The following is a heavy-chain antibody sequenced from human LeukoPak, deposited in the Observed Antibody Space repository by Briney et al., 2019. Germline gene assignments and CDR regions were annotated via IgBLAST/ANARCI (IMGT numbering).Heavy chain of an antibody. CDR3: ATDNIQLWLGRGWFDP. V-gene: IGHV1-24*01. J-gene: IGHJ5*02. CDR1: GYTLTELS. Sequence: ASVKVSCKVSGYTLTELSMHWVRQAPGKGLGWMGGFDPEDGETIYAQKFQGRVTMTEDTSTDTAYMELSSLRSEDTAVYYCATDNIQLWLGRGWFDPWGQGTLVTVSS. CDR2: FDPEDGET. D-gene: IGHD5-18*01.